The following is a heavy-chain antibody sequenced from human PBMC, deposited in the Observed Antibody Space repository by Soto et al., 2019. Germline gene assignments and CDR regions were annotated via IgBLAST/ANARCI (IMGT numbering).Heavy chain of an antibody. J-gene: IGHJ4*02. D-gene: IGHD5-18*01. CDR3: ARGYGRNFDY. V-gene: IGHV4-4*02. CDR2: IYHSGST. CDR1: GGSISSSNW. Sequence: SETLSLTCAVPGGSISSSNWWSWVRQPPGKGLEWIGEIYHSGSTNYNPSLESRVTISLDTSKNQFSLKLSSMTAADTAVYYCARGYGRNFDYWGQGTLVTVSS.